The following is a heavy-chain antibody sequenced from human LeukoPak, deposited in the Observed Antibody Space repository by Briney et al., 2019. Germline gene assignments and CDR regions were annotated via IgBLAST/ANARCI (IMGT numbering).Heavy chain of an antibody. CDR1: GGSFSGYY. Sequence: PSETLSLTCAVYGGSFSGYYWSWIRQPPGKGLEWIGEINHSGSTNYNPSLKSRVTISVDTSKNQFSLKLSCVTAADTAVYYCARVPSYYYDSTGYYLFDYWGQGTLVTVSS. D-gene: IGHD3-22*01. J-gene: IGHJ4*02. V-gene: IGHV4-34*01. CDR3: ARVPSYYYDSTGYYLFDY. CDR2: INHSGST.